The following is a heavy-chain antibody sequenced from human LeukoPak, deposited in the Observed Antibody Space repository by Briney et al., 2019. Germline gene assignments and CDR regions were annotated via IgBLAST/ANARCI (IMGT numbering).Heavy chain of an antibody. V-gene: IGHV4-34*01. CDR2: INHSGST. CDR1: GGSFSGYY. Sequence: SETLSLTCAVYGGSFSGYYWSWIRQPPGKGLEWIGEINHSGSTNYNPSLKSRVTISVDTSKHQFSLKLSSVTAADTAVYYCARDFLAAGPNWFDPWGQGTLVTVSS. J-gene: IGHJ5*02. CDR3: ARDFLAAGPNWFDP. D-gene: IGHD6-13*01.